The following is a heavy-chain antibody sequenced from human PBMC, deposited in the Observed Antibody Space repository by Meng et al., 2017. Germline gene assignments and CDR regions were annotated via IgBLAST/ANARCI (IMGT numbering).Heavy chain of an antibody. V-gene: IGHV4-4*02. D-gene: IGHD6-13*01. CDR3: ARENQGGIVEGGPTYYFDY. CDR2: IYHSGTT. Sequence: SETLSLTCAVSGGSISSSHWWTWVRQSPGRGLEWMGEIYHSGTTNYNPSLKSRVTISVDKSRNLFSLTLSSVTAADTAMYYCARENQGGIVEGGPTYYFDYWGQGALVTVSS. CDR1: GGSISSSHW. J-gene: IGHJ4*02.